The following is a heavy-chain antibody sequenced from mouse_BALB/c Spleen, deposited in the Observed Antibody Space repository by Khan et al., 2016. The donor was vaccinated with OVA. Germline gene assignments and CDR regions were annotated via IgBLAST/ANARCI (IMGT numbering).Heavy chain of an antibody. CDR2: IRSGGST. J-gene: IGHJ3*01. D-gene: IGHD2-14*01. CDR3: ARNSYMYDFTY. Sequence: VQLKESGPGLVQPSQSLSITCTVSGFSLNTYGIHWIRQSQGKGLEWLGVIRSGGSTDYNGAFISRLNITKDNSKSQVFFKLSSLQADDTAIYYCARNSYMYDFTYWGQGTLVTVSA. CDR1: GFSLNTYG. V-gene: IGHV2-2*01.